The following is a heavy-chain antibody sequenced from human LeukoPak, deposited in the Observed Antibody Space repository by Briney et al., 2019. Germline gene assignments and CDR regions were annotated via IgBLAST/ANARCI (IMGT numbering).Heavy chain of an antibody. CDR1: GFIFSSYA. J-gene: IGHJ4*02. CDR2: IRGKAHGGTT. D-gene: IGHD3-3*01. CDR3: ARDQVYYDFWSAY. V-gene: IGHV3-49*04. Sequence: GGSLRLSCAASGFIFSSYAMSWVRQAPGKGLEWVAFIRGKAHGGTTEYAASVKGRFTFSRDDSRSVAYLQMNNLRTEDTAVYYCARDQVYYDFWSAYWGQGTLVTVSS.